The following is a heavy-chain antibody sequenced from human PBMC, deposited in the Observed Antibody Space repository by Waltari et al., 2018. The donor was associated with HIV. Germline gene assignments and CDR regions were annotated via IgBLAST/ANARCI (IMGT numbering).Heavy chain of an antibody. D-gene: IGHD2-2*02. Sequence: QVQLVQSGAEVKQSGSSVKVSCTASAGTLRNTAFSWVRQAPGQAPEWMGGITPLYGIANYAQVFQGRVTITADESTTTLFMELSSLRSDDTAVYYCARDAIPKGVFFQHWGQGTLLVVSS. J-gene: IGHJ1*01. CDR1: AGTLRNTA. V-gene: IGHV1-69*01. CDR3: ARDAIPKGVFFQH. CDR2: ITPLYGIA.